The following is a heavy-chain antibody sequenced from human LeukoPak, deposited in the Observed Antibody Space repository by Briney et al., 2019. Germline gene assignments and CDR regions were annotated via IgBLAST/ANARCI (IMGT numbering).Heavy chain of an antibody. V-gene: IGHV3-73*01. D-gene: IGHD2-2*01. CDR2: IRSKANSYAT. CDR3: TTGCSSTSCYFDY. Sequence: QPGGSLKLSCAASGFTFSGSAMHWVRQAPGKGLEWVGRIRSKANSYATAYAASVRGRFTISRDDSKNTAYLQMNSLKTEGTAVYYCTTGCSSTSCYFDYWGQGTLVTVSS. CDR1: GFTFSGSA. J-gene: IGHJ4*02.